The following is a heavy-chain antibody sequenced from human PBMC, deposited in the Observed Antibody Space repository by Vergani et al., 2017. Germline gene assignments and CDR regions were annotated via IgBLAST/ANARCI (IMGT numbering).Heavy chain of an antibody. CDR2: IRSKANSYAT. V-gene: IGHV3-73*01. Sequence: EVQLVESGGGLVQPGGSLKLSCAASGFTFSGSAMHWDRQASGKGLEWVGRIRSKANSYATAYAASVKGRFTISRDDSKNTAYLQMNSLKTEDTAVYYCTRLTGYCSGGSCSTVWGQGTTVTVSS. CDR1: GFTFSGSA. J-gene: IGHJ6*02. CDR3: TRLTGYCSGGSCSTV. D-gene: IGHD2-15*01.